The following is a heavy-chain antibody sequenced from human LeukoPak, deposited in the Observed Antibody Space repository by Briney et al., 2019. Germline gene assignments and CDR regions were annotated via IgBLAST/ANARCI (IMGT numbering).Heavy chain of an antibody. CDR1: GVTFSSYA. D-gene: IGHD5-18*01. V-gene: IGHV3-23*01. Sequence: GGSLRLSCAASGVTFSSYAMSWVRQAPGKGLEWVSAISGSGGSTYYADSVKGRFTISRDNSKNTLYLQMNSLRAEDTAVYYCAKEGEGRYSYGFSRHFDYWGQGTLVTVSS. CDR2: ISGSGGST. CDR3: AKEGEGRYSYGFSRHFDY. J-gene: IGHJ4*02.